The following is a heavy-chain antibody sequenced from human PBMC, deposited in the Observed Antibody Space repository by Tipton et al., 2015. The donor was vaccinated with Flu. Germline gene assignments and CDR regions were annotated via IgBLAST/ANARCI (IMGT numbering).Heavy chain of an antibody. J-gene: IGHJ4*02. CDR1: GFTFDDYA. D-gene: IGHD3-22*01. V-gene: IGHV3-9*01. CDR2: ISWNSGSI. Sequence: SLRLSCAAPGFTFDDYAMHWVRQAPGKGLEWVSGISWNSGSIGYADSVKGRFTISRDNARNSLYLQMNSLRAEDTALYYCVKDSRRYYHSSAYYSGGLFDYWGQGTLVTVSS. CDR3: VKDSRRYYHSSAYYSGGLFDY.